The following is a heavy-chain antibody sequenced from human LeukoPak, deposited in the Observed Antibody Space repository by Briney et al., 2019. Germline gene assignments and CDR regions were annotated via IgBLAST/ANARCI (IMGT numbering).Heavy chain of an antibody. CDR2: ISSSSSYT. V-gene: IGHV3-11*05. D-gene: IGHD5-18*01. CDR3: ARGGYSYRDAFDI. J-gene: IGHJ3*02. CDR1: GFTFSDYY. Sequence: PGGSLRLSCAASGFTFSDYYMSWIRQAPGKGLEWVSYISSSSSYTNYADSVKGRFTISRDNAMNSLYLQMNSLRAEDTAVYYCARGGYSYRDAFDIWGQGTMVTVSS.